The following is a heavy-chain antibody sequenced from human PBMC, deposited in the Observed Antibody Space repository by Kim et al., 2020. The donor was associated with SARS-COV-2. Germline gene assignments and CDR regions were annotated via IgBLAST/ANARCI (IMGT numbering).Heavy chain of an antibody. CDR1: GFTFDDYA. Sequence: GGSLRLSCAASGFTFDDYAMHWVRQAPGKGLEWVSGISWNSGSIGYADSVKGRFTISRDNAKNSLYLQMNSLRAEDTALYYCAKGNIAANLYYFDYWGQGTLVTVSS. CDR3: AKGNIAANLYYFDY. D-gene: IGHD6-6*01. V-gene: IGHV3-9*01. CDR2: ISWNSGSI. J-gene: IGHJ4*02.